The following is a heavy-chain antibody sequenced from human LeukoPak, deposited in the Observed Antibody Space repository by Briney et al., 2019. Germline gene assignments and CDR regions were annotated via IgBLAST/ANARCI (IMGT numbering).Heavy chain of an antibody. D-gene: IGHD2-15*01. J-gene: IGHJ4*02. Sequence: SQTLSLTCAVDGGSFSGYYWSWIRQPPGEGLEWIGEIVHSGSTNYNPSLKSRVTISVGTSKNQFSLKLSSVTAADTAVYYCARGGPYCSGGSCYGYYFDYWGQGTLVTVSS. CDR1: GGSFSGYY. CDR2: IVHSGST. CDR3: ARGGPYCSGGSCYGYYFDY. V-gene: IGHV4-34*01.